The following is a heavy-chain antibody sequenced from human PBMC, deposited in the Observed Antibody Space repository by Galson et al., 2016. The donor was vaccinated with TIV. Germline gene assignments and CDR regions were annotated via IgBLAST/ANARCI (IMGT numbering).Heavy chain of an antibody. D-gene: IGHD2-21*02. V-gene: IGHV3-30*02. CDR1: GFTFSSYG. CDR3: TKDSSVSVVVTAKGFDY. Sequence: SLRLSCAASGFTFSSYGMHWVRQAPGKGLEWVAFLRYDGSNKYYGDSVKGRFTISRDNSKNTLYLQMNSLRAEDTAVCYCTKDSSVSVVVTAKGFDYWGQGTLVTVSS. J-gene: IGHJ4*02. CDR2: LRYDGSNK.